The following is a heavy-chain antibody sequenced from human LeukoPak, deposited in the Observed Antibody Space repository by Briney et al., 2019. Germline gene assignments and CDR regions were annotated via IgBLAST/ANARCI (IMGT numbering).Heavy chain of an antibody. V-gene: IGHV3-23*01. CDR2: ISGSGGST. CDR1: GFTFSSYG. CDR3: ATSGLSRFGF. Sequence: GGSLRLSCAASGFTFSSYGMSWVRQAPGKGLEWVSAISGSGGSTYYADSVKGRFTISRDNSKNTLYLQMNSLGAEDTAVYYCATSGLSRFGFWGQGTLVTVSS. D-gene: IGHD2/OR15-2a*01. J-gene: IGHJ4*02.